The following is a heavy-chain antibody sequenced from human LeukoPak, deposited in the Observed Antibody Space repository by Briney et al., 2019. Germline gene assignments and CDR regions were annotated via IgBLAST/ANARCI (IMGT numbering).Heavy chain of an antibody. V-gene: IGHV3-7*01. CDR2: IKQDGSEK. CDR3: ARLDYSKGGYYFDY. D-gene: IGHD4-11*01. J-gene: IGHJ4*02. CDR1: GFTFSSYW. Sequence: GGSLRLSCAASGFTFSSYWMSWVRQAPGKGLEWVANIKQDGSEKYYVDSVKGRFTISRDNAKNSLYLQMNSLRAEDTAEYYCARLDYSKGGYYFDYWGQGTLVTVSS.